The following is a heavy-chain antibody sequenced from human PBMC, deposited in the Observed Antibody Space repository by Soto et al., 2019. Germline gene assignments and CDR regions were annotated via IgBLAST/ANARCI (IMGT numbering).Heavy chain of an antibody. CDR2: ISYDGSNK. D-gene: IGHD3-10*01. CDR1: GFTFSSYG. CDR3: AKGSYYYYGSGSLSPALDY. V-gene: IGHV3-30*18. J-gene: IGHJ4*02. Sequence: GGSLRLSCAASGFTFSSYGMHWVRQAPGKGLEWVAVISYDGSNKYYADSVKGRFTISRDNSKNTLYLQMNSLRAEDTAVYYCAKGSYYYYGSGSLSPALDYWGQGTLVTGS.